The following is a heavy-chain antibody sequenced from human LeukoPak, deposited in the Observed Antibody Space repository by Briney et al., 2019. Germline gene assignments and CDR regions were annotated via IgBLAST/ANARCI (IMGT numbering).Heavy chain of an antibody. J-gene: IGHJ4*02. CDR2: ITSSSDYT. CDR3: SWGSQQYFDY. V-gene: IGHV3-11*03. D-gene: IGHD3-16*01. CDR1: GFSFSNYH. Sequence: GESLRLSCVDSGFSFSNYHMSWIRQAPGKGLEWLSYITSSSDYTNYADSVKGRFTISRDNAKKSLYLQMNSLKTEDTAVYYCSWGSQQYFDYWGQGTLVTVSS.